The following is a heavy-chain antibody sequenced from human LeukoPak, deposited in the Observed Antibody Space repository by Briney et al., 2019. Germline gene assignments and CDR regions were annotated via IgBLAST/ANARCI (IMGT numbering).Heavy chain of an antibody. CDR1: GGSISSYY. Sequence: SETLSLTCTVSGGSISSYYWGWIRQPAGRGLEWIGRIYTSGSTNYNPSLKSRVTMSVDTSKNQFSLKLSSVTAADTAVYYCARDGLAAAGRRSEYYYYYGMDVWGQGTTVTVSS. D-gene: IGHD6-13*01. CDR3: ARDGLAAAGRRSEYYYYYGMDV. J-gene: IGHJ6*02. CDR2: IYTSGST. V-gene: IGHV4-4*07.